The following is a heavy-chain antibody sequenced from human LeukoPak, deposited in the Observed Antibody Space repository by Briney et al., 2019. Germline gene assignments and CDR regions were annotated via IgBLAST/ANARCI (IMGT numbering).Heavy chain of an antibody. CDR3: ARASYYYDSSGLRSGAFDI. Sequence: ASVRVSCKASGYTFTSYAMHWVRQAPGQRLEWMGWINAGNGNTKYSQKFQGRVTITRDTSASTAYMELSSLRSEDTAVYYCARASYYYDSSGLRSGAFDIWGQGTMVTVSS. CDR1: GYTFTSYA. D-gene: IGHD3-22*01. V-gene: IGHV1-3*01. J-gene: IGHJ3*02. CDR2: INAGNGNT.